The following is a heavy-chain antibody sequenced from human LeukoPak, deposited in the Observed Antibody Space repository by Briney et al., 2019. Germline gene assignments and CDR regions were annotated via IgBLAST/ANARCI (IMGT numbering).Heavy chain of an antibody. Sequence: PGGSLRLSCAVSGFTFNNYAMHWVRQAPGKGLEWVTLISFDGTNKDYADSVKGRFTISRDNSKNTLYLQMNNLRPEDTAVYYCVANYYDGSGYYFTDYWGQGALVTVSS. J-gene: IGHJ4*02. V-gene: IGHV3-30-3*01. CDR1: GFTFNNYA. CDR2: ISFDGTNK. CDR3: VANYYDGSGYYFTDY. D-gene: IGHD3-22*01.